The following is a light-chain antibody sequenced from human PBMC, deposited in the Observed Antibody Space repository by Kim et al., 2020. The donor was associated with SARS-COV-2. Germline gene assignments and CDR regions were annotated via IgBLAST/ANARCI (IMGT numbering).Light chain of an antibody. J-gene: IGKJ4*01. Sequence: EKVMTQSPVTLSVSPGERATLSCRASQSVITNVAWYQQKPGQAPRLLIYDASTRATGIPDRFSGTGSGTEFSLTISSLQSEDCAVYYCQQYKSWPLTFGGGTKVDIK. V-gene: IGKV3-15*01. CDR3: QQYKSWPLT. CDR1: QSVITN. CDR2: DAS.